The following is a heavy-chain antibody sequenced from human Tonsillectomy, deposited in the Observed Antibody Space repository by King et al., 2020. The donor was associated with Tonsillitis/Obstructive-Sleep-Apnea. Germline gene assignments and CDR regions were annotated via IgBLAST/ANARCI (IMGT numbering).Heavy chain of an antibody. V-gene: IGHV3-23*04. CDR2: ISGSGGIT. CDR3: ATINLYSSGWYVQTH. Sequence: VQLVESGGGLVQPGGSLRLSCAASGFTFSSYAMSWVRQAPGKGLEWVSAISGSGGITYYADSVKGRFTISRDNSKNTLYLQMNSLRAEDTAVYYCATINLYSSGWYVQTHWGQGTLVTVSS. J-gene: IGHJ4*02. D-gene: IGHD6-19*01. CDR1: GFTFSSYA.